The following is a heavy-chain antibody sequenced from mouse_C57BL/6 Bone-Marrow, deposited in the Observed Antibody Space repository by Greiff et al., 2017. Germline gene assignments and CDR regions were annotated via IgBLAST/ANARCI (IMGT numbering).Heavy chain of an antibody. Sequence: VQLQQSGAELVRPGASVKLSCKASGYTFTDYYINWVKQRPGQGLEWIARIYPGSGNPYYNEKFKGKATLAAEKSSSTAYMQLSSLTSSDSAVCFCARTLYYYGSSSWCAYWGQGTLVTVSA. CDR1: GYTFTDYY. J-gene: IGHJ3*01. CDR3: ARTLYYYGSSSWCAY. D-gene: IGHD1-1*01. CDR2: IYPGSGNP. V-gene: IGHV1-76*01.